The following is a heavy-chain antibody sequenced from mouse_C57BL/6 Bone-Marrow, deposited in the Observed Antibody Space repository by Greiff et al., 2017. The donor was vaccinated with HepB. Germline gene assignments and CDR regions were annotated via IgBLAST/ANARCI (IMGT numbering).Heavy chain of an antibody. D-gene: IGHD1-1*01. Sequence: DVHLVESGGGLVKPGGSLKLSCAASGFTFSDYGMHWVRQAPEKGLEWVAYISSGSSTIYYADTVKGRFTISRDNAKNTLFLQMTSLRSEDTAMYYCARLITTVVGDYAMDYWGQGTSVTVSS. CDR2: ISSGSSTI. CDR3: ARLITTVVGDYAMDY. V-gene: IGHV5-17*01. J-gene: IGHJ4*01. CDR1: GFTFSDYG.